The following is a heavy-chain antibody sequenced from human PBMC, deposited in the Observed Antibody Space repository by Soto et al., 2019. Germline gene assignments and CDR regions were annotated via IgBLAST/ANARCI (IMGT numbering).Heavy chain of an antibody. Sequence: QVHLVQSGAEVKKPGAAVKVSCKGSGYAFTTYGITWVRQAPGQGPEWLGWISAHSGNPNYAQKLQGRVTVTRDASTSTAYMELRSLRSDDTAVYYCARGRYGDYWGQGALVTVSS. CDR1: GYAFTTYG. J-gene: IGHJ4*02. CDR2: ISAHSGNP. CDR3: ARGRYGDY. V-gene: IGHV1-18*01. D-gene: IGHD1-1*01.